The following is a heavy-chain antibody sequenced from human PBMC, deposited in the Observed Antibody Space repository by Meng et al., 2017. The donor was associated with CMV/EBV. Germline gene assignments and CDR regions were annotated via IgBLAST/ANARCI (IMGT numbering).Heavy chain of an antibody. D-gene: IGHD3-10*01. V-gene: IGHV4-34*01. CDR2: INHGAST. J-gene: IGHJ4*02. CDR1: GGYFSGYY. Sequence: GPLRQVGEDLLRPSETLSLTCAVYGGYFSGYYWSWIRPPPGKGLEWIGEINHGASTNYNPSLKSRITISVDTSKNQFSPQLSSVTAADTAVYYCARESMVRGEDWGQGTLVTVSS. CDR3: ARESMVRGED.